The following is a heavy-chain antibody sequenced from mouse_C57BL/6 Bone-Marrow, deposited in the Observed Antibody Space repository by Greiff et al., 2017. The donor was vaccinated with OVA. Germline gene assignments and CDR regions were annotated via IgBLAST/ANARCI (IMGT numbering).Heavy chain of an antibody. D-gene: IGHD1-1*01. CDR3: ARGVYYYGVSYWYFNG. CDR2: ILPGSGST. V-gene: IGHV1-9*01. Sequence: QQSGAELMKPGASVKLSCKATGYTFTGYWIEWVKQRPGHGLEWIGEILPGSGSTNYNEKFKGTATFTADTSSNTAYMQLSSLTTEDSAIYSGARGVYYYGVSYWYFNGGGTGTTVTVSS. J-gene: IGHJ1*03. CDR1: GYTFTGYW.